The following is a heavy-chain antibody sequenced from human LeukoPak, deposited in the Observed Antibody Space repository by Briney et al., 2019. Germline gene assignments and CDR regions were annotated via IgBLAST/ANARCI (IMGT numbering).Heavy chain of an antibody. D-gene: IGHD2-21*01. CDR1: GFTFSSYA. J-gene: IGHJ5*01. Sequence: GGSLRLSCAASGFTFSSYAMSWVRQAPGKGLEWVSGISGSGGSTYYADSVKGRFTISRDNSKNTLYLQMNSLRAEDTAVYYCAKKTYCGRNYYREFDCWGQGALVTVSS. V-gene: IGHV3-23*01. CDR3: AKKTYCGRNYYREFDC. CDR2: ISGSGGST.